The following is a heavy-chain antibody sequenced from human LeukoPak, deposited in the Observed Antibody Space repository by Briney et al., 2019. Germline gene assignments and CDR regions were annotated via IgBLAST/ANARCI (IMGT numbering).Heavy chain of an antibody. J-gene: IGHJ4*02. CDR3: ASEYSSSSASVDY. CDR2: IIPILGIA. D-gene: IGHD6-6*01. V-gene: IGHV1-69*04. Sequence: SVKVSCKASGGTFSSYAIRWVRQAPGQGLEWMGRIIPILGIANYAQKFQGRVTITADKSTSTAYMELSSLRSEDTAVYYCASEYSSSSASVDYWGQGTLVTVSS. CDR1: GGTFSSYA.